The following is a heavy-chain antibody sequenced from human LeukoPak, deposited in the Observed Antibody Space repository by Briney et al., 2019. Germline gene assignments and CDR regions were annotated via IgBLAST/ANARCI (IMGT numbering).Heavy chain of an antibody. V-gene: IGHV3-23*01. Sequence: GGSLRLSCAASGFTFNNYAMTWVRQAPGKGLEWVSSISSSGRTTYSADSVKGRFTISRDSSKNTLYLQMNSLRVEDTAIYYCAKRRSDNAPTIGYWGQGTLVTVSS. CDR1: GFTFNNYA. CDR2: ISSSGRTT. CDR3: AKRRSDNAPTIGY. J-gene: IGHJ4*02. D-gene: IGHD3-3*01.